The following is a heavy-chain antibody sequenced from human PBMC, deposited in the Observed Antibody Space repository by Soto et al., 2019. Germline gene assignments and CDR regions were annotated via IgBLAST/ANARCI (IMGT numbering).Heavy chain of an antibody. V-gene: IGHV1-24*01. J-gene: IGHJ3*02. CDR1: RYPFPDYY. Sequence: ASLSVSCKASRYPFPDYYILSARQAPGKGLEWMGGFDPEDGETIYAQKFQGRVTMTEDTSTDTAYMELSSLRSEDTAVYYCATVRWSWAFDIWGQGTMVTVSS. CDR2: FDPEDGET. CDR3: ATVRWSWAFDI. D-gene: IGHD4-17*01.